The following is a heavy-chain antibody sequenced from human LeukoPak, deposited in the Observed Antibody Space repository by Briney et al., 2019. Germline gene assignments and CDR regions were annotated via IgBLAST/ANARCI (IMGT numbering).Heavy chain of an antibody. J-gene: IGHJ4*02. Sequence: SETLSLTCAVSGNSISSGYYWGWIRKPPGKGLEWIGSISHSGSTYYNPSLKSRVTISMHTSKNQFSLKLNSATAADTAVYYCARGQTMAGTAYWGQGTLVTVSS. D-gene: IGHD6-19*01. CDR3: ARGQTMAGTAY. CDR1: GNSISSGYY. V-gene: IGHV4-38-2*01. CDR2: ISHSGST.